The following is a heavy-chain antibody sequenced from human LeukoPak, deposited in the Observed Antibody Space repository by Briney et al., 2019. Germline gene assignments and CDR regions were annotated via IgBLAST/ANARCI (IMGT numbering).Heavy chain of an antibody. CDR1: GVSISPYY. D-gene: IGHD3-3*01. V-gene: IGHV4-4*09. Sequence: SETLSLTCAVSGVSISPYYWAWIRQPPGKGLEWIGYIHTSGSNNQYPSLKSRVTISVDKSKNHFTLRLTSVTAADTAVYYCARLSAAVHLGAFDLWGQGTMVTVSS. CDR3: ARLSAAVHLGAFDL. CDR2: IHTSGSN. J-gene: IGHJ3*01.